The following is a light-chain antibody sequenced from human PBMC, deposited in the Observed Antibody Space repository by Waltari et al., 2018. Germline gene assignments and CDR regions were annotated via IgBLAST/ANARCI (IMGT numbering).Light chain of an antibody. J-gene: IGKJ4*01. CDR3: QQLKSYPIT. Sequence: DIQMTQSPSSLSASVGDRVTITCRASQGISSCLAWYQQKPGKAPKLLIYAASTLQSGVPSRFSGSGSGMDFNITISNLQPEDFATYYCQQLKSYPITFGGGTKVEIK. CDR1: QGISSC. CDR2: AAS. V-gene: IGKV1-12*01.